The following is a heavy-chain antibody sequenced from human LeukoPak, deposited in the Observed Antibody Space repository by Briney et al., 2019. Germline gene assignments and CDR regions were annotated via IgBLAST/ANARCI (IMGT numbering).Heavy chain of an antibody. V-gene: IGHV4-30-4*01. Sequence: PSETLSLTCTVSGGSISSGDYYWSWIRQPPGKGLEWIVYIYYSGSTYYNPSLKSRVTISVDTSKNQFSLKLSSVTAADTAVYYCARDGPREREMATIFYYWGQGTLVTVSS. CDR3: ARDGPREREMATIFYY. D-gene: IGHD5-24*01. CDR1: GGSISSGDYY. J-gene: IGHJ4*02. CDR2: IYYSGST.